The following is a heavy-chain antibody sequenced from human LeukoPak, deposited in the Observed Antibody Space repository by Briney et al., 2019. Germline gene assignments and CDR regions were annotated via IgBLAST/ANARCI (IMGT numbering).Heavy chain of an antibody. D-gene: IGHD2-15*01. V-gene: IGHV3-15*01. CDR3: ATDGYCSGGSCYSFDY. CDR2: IKSKTDGGTI. J-gene: IGHJ4*02. Sequence: GGSLRLSCAASGFTFSTYIMNWVRQAPGKGLEWVGRIKSKTDGGTIDYAAPVKGRFTISRDDSKNTVYLQMNSLKTEDTAVYYCATDGYCSGGSCYSFDYWGQGTLVTLSS. CDR1: GFTFSTYI.